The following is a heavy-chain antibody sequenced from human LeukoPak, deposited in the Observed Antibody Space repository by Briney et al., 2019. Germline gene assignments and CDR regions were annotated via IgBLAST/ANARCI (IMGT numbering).Heavy chain of an antibody. CDR1: GGSNSSGDYY. Sequence: PSETLSLTCTVSGGSNSSGDYYWSWIRQPPGKGLEWIGYIYYSGSTYYNPSLKSRVTISVDTSKNQFSLKLSSVTAADTAVYYCARGGQGTTDDAFDIWGQGTMVTVSS. D-gene: IGHD1-7*01. V-gene: IGHV4-30-4*08. J-gene: IGHJ3*02. CDR2: IYYSGST. CDR3: ARGGQGTTDDAFDI.